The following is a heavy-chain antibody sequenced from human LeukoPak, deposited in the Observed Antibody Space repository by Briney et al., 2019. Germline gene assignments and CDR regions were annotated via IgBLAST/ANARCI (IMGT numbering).Heavy chain of an antibody. CDR3: ARAGYCSGGSCYNTRLSLDY. V-gene: IGHV6-1*01. Sequence: SQTLSLTCAISGDSVSSNSAAWNWIRQSPSRGLEWLGRTYYRSKWYNDYAVSVKSRITINPDTSKNQFSLQLNSVTPEDTAVYYCARAGYCSGGSCYNTRLSLDYWGQGTLVTVS. J-gene: IGHJ4*02. CDR2: TYYRSKWYN. CDR1: GDSVSSNSAA. D-gene: IGHD2-15*01.